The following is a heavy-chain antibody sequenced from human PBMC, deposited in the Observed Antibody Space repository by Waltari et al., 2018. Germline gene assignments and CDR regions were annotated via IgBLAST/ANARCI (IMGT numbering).Heavy chain of an antibody. CDR2: IYNDGRT. CDR1: GSSVSSNH. V-gene: IGHV3-53*02. CDR3: AAYGGYSY. Sequence: EVQLVETGGGLSKPGGSLSLSCAVSGSSVSSNHVPWVREVPGKGLEWVSVIYNDGRTYVADSVKGRFTISRDSSKNTVLLQMNMLRVDDTAVYYCAAYGGYSYWGQGTLVTVSS. J-gene: IGHJ4*02. D-gene: IGHD3-22*01.